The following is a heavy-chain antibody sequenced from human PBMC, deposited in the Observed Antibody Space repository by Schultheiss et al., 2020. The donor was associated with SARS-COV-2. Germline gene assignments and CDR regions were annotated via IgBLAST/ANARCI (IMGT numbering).Heavy chain of an antibody. Sequence: GGSLRLSCAASGFTVSSNYMSWVRQAPGNGLEWVSVIYSGGSTYYADSVKGRFTISRDNSKNTLYLQMNSLRAEDTAVYYCARDTTTVTTGSGLSYYGLDVWGQGTTVTVSS. CDR1: GFTVSSNY. D-gene: IGHD4-17*01. J-gene: IGHJ6*02. CDR3: ARDTTTVTTGSGLSYYGLDV. CDR2: IYSGGST. V-gene: IGHV3-53*01.